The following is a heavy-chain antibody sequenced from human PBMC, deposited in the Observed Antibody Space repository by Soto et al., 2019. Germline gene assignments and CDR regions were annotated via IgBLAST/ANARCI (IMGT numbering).Heavy chain of an antibody. J-gene: IGHJ4*02. Sequence: GGSLRLSCAASGFTFSSYAMSWVRQAPGKGLEWVSAISGSGGSTYYADSVKGRFTISRDNSKNTLYLQMNSLRAEDTAVYYCAKGHPPPPPNDYIWGSYRHPDYFDYWGQGTLVTVSS. CDR2: ISGSGGST. CDR3: AKGHPPPPPNDYIWGSYRHPDYFDY. CDR1: GFTFSSYA. V-gene: IGHV3-23*01. D-gene: IGHD3-16*02.